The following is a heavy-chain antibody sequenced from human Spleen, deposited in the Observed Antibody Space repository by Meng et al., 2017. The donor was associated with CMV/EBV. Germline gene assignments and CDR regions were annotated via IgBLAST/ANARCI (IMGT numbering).Heavy chain of an antibody. J-gene: IGHJ4*02. V-gene: IGHV3-49*04. CDR2: IRSKAYGGTT. CDR1: GFTFGDYA. Sequence: GGSLRLSCTASGFTFGDYAMSWVRQAPGKGLEWVGFIRSKAYGGTTEYAASVKGRFTISRDDSKSIAYLQMNSLRTEDTAVYFCARTYYDISTGPPPYFDYWGRGTLVTVSS. D-gene: IGHD3-9*01. CDR3: ARTYYDISTGPPPYFDY.